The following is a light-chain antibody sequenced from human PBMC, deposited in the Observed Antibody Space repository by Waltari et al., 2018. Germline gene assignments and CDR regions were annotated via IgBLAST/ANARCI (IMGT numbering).Light chain of an antibody. CDR3: SSFANNKRS. V-gene: IGLV2-8*01. J-gene: IGLJ2*01. CDR2: EVN. CDR1: SSDIVGSTY. Sequence: QSALAQPPSASGSPGQSITVSCTGTSSDIVGSTYVPWFQQHPGRGPRLIIYEVNQRPTGGPSRFSGSKSGNTACPTVSGRQPEDEAHYHCSSFANNKRSFGGVTKLTVL.